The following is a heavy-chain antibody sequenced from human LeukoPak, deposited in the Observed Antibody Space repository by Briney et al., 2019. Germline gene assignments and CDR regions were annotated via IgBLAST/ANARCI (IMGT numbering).Heavy chain of an antibody. CDR3: ARRSYYDSSGYLN. V-gene: IGHV1-69*05. D-gene: IGHD3-22*01. Sequence: GASVKVSCKASGGTFSSYAISWVRQAPGQGLEWMGRIIPIFGTANYAQKFQGRVTITTDESTSTAYMELSSLRSEDTAVYYCARRSYYDSSGYLNWGQGTLVTVSS. CDR2: IIPIFGTA. J-gene: IGHJ4*02. CDR1: GGTFSSYA.